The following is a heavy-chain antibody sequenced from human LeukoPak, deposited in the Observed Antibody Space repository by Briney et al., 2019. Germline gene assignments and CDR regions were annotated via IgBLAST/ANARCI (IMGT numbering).Heavy chain of an antibody. V-gene: IGHV4-34*01. J-gene: IGHJ4*02. D-gene: IGHD6-13*01. CDR3: ARDGVAAEPRGFDY. Sequence: GSLRLSCAASGFTFSDYYMSWIRQAREKGLEWIGNIHYSGSTYYNPSLKSRVTISVDTSKNQFSLYLSSATAADTAVYYCARDGVAAEPRGFDYWGQGTLVTVSS. CDR1: GFTFSDYY. CDR2: IHYSGST.